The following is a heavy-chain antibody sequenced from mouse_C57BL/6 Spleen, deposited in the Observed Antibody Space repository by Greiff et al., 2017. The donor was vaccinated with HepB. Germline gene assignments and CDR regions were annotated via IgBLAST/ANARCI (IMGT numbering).Heavy chain of an antibody. D-gene: IGHD2-4*01. CDR3: TGFDYDRVYYAMDY. CDR1: GFTFSNYW. J-gene: IGHJ4*01. Sequence: EVKLVESGGGLVQPGGSMKLSCVASGFTFSNYWMNWVRQSPEKGLEWVAQIRLKSDNYATHYAESVKGRFTILRDDSKSSVYLQMNNLRAEDTGIYYCTGFDYDRVYYAMDYWGQGTSVTVSS. CDR2: IRLKSDNYAT. V-gene: IGHV6-3*01.